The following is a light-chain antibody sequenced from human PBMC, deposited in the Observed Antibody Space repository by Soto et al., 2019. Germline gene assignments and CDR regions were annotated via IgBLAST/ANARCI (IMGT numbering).Light chain of an antibody. CDR1: QSLSSN. V-gene: IGKV3-15*01. CDR3: QQYNNWPLT. CDR2: GAS. J-gene: IGKJ4*01. Sequence: EIVITQSPATLSVSPGERATLSCRASQSLSSNLAWYQQKPGQAPRLLIYGASTRATGIPARFSGSESGTEFTLTISSLQSEDFAVYYCQQYNNWPLTFGGGTKVDI.